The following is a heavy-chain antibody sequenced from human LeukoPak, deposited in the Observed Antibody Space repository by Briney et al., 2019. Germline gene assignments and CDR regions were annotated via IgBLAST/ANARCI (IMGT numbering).Heavy chain of an antibody. CDR3: ARDRRYSSGWYREGDAFDI. V-gene: IGHV3-30*04. J-gene: IGHJ3*02. CDR2: ISYDGSNK. D-gene: IGHD6-19*01. CDR1: GFTFSSYA. Sequence: GALRLSCAASGFTFSSYAMHWVRQAPGKGLEWVAVISYDGSNKYYADSVKGRFTISRDNSKTTLYLQMNSLRAEDTAVYYCARDRRYSSGWYREGDAFDIWGQGTMVTVSS.